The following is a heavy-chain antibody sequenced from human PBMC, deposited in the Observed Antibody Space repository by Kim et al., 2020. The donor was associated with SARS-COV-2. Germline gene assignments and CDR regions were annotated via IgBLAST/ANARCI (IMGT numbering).Heavy chain of an antibody. CDR2: INHSGST. D-gene: IGHD1-20*01. CDR1: GGSFSGYY. V-gene: IGHV4-34*01. J-gene: IGHJ4*02. CDR3: ARGPSYNWNDGRYFDY. Sequence: SETLSLTCAVYGGSFSGYYWRWIRQPPGKGLEWIGEINHSGSTNYNPSLKSRVTISVDTSKNQFSLKLSSVTAADTAVYYCARGPSYNWNDGRYFDYWGQGTLVTVSS.